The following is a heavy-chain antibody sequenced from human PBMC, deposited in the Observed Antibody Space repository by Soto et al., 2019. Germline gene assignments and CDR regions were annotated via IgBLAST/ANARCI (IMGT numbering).Heavy chain of an antibody. CDR2: TSYSGAS. CDR1: GGSVRNSDYY. V-gene: IGHV4-39*01. CDR3: ARRLRTGKYFDY. Sequence: EPLSLTCTDSGGSVRNSDYYWVWIRQPPGKGLEWIGSTSYSGASYYNPSLRSRITFSVDTSENQFSVRLSSVTGADTAVYYCARRLRTGKYFDYWGQGTLVTVSS. J-gene: IGHJ4*02. D-gene: IGHD1-1*01.